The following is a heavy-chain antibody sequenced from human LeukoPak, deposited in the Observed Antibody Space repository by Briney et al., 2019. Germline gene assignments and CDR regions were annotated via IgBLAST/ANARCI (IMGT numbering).Heavy chain of an antibody. CDR1: GGSFSGYY. CDR2: INHSGST. V-gene: IGHV4-34*01. D-gene: IGHD2-2*01. CDR3: ARLDIVVVPAARQYYYYVDV. Sequence: SETLSLTCAVYGGSFSGYYWSWIRQPPGKGLEWIGEINHSGSTNYNPSLKSRVTISVDTSKNQFSLKLSSVTAADTAVYYCARLDIVVVPAARQYYYYVDVWGKGTTVTVSS. J-gene: IGHJ6*03.